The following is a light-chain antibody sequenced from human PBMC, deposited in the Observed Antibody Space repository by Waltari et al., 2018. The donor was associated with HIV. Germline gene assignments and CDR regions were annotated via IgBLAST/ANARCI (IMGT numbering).Light chain of an antibody. J-gene: IGLJ3*02. CDR1: SSHTGYTY. V-gene: IGLV1-51*01. CDR3: VTWDFSLSAVV. CDR2: DSN. Sequence: QSVLTRPPSVSAAPGQTVFLSCSGSSSHTGYTYVSWYQQLPGTAPNLLIYDSNKRPSGIPDRFSCSKSGTSATLAITGLQTGDEADYYCVTWDFSLSAVVFGGGTKLTVL.